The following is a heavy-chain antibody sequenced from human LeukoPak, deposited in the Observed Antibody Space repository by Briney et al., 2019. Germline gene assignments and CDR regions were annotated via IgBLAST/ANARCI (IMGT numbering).Heavy chain of an antibody. CDR1: GFTFTNHP. CDR3: TRVAQSGPTGWFDP. Sequence: GGSLRLSCAASGFTFTNHPMHWVRQASGKRLEYVSAISPSGDWAWYADSVKGRFIISRDNSKNTVYLQMGSLRPEDMGVYYCTRVAQSGPTGWFDPWGQGTLVTVSS. CDR2: ISPSGDWA. J-gene: IGHJ5*02. D-gene: IGHD1-1*01. V-gene: IGHV3-64*02.